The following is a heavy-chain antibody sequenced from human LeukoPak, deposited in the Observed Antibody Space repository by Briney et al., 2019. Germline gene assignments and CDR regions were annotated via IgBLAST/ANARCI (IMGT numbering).Heavy chain of an antibody. Sequence: GGSLRLSCAASGFTFSTYSMSWVRQAPGKGLEWVSAISGSGGSTYYADSVKGRFTISRDNSKNTLYLQMNSLRAEDTAVYYCAKDISESHFYFAYWGQGTLVTVSS. V-gene: IGHV3-23*01. CDR3: AKDISESHFYFAY. CDR2: ISGSGGST. D-gene: IGHD1-26*01. J-gene: IGHJ4*02. CDR1: GFTFSTYS.